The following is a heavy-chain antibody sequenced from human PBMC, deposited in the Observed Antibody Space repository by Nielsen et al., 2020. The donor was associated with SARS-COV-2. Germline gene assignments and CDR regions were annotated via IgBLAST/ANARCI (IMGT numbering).Heavy chain of an antibody. D-gene: IGHD5-18*01. Sequence: GESLKISCAASGFTFSDYYMSWIRQAPGKGLVWVSRINGDGSSTSYADSVKGRFTISRDNAKNTLYLQMNSLRAEDTAVYYCARDLGYRYAEALDCWGQGTLVTVSS. J-gene: IGHJ4*02. CDR2: INGDGSST. V-gene: IGHV3-74*01. CDR1: GFTFSDYY. CDR3: ARDLGYRYAEALDC.